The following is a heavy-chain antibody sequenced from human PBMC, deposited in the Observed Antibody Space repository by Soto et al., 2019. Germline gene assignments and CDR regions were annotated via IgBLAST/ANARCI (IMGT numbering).Heavy chain of an antibody. CDR1: GFTFRSYA. J-gene: IGHJ4*02. Sequence: PXGSLRLSCTASGFTFRSYAMNRVRQAPGKGLEWVSVISYGGESTHYADSVKGRFTISRDNSKNTLYLQMNSLRVEDTAQYYCAKGVGGCSGGSCYSDYWGQGTLVTVSS. CDR3: AKGVGGCSGGSCYSDY. D-gene: IGHD2-15*01. V-gene: IGHV3-23*01. CDR2: ISYGGEST.